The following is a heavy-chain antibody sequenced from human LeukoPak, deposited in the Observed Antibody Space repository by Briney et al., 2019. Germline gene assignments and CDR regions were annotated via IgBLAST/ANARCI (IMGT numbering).Heavy chain of an antibody. V-gene: IGHV3-53*01. J-gene: IGHJ4*02. CDR1: GFTFSSNY. Sequence: GGSLRLSRAASGFTFSSNYMSWVRQAPGKGLEWVSVIYSGGSTYYADSVKGRFTISRDNSKNTLYLQMNSLRAGDTAVYYCARGWQGDYFDYWGQGTLVTVSS. CDR3: ARGWQGDYFDY. CDR2: IYSGGST. D-gene: IGHD5-24*01.